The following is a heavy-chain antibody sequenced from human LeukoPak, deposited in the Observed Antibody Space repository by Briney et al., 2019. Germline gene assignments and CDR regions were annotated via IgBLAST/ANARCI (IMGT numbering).Heavy chain of an antibody. CDR2: IKSKTDGGTT. J-gene: IGHJ4*02. V-gene: IGHV3-15*01. D-gene: IGHD6-13*01. Sequence: GGSLRLSCAASGFTFSNAWMSWVRQAPGKGLEWVGRIKSKTDGGTTDYAAPVKGRFTISRDDSKNTLFLQMNSLKTEDTAVYYCARGYYSSSRFDSWGQGTLVTVSS. CDR3: ARGYYSSSRFDS. CDR1: GFTFSNAW.